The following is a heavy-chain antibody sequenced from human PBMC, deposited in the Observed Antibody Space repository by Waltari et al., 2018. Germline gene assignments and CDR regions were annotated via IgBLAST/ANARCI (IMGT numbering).Heavy chain of an antibody. V-gene: IGHV3-74*01. CDR1: GFTVRRNW. D-gene: IGHD2-15*01. CDR3: ARDFGGRNDY. J-gene: IGHJ4*02. Sequence: EVQVVESGGGLVQPGGSLRLSCAASGFTVRRNWMPWVRQAPGKGLEWVSRINENGRTINYAGSVRGRFTISRDNTKNMLYLQMSSLRAEDTAIYYCARDFGGRNDYWGQGTLVTVSS. CDR2: INENGRTI.